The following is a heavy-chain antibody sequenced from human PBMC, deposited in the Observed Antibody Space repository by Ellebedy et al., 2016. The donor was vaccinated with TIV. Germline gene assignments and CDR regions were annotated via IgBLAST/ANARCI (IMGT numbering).Heavy chain of an antibody. V-gene: IGHV3-23*01. CDR3: AKDQVGGDGRWVFDI. CDR2: ISHTGSRT. D-gene: IGHD3-16*01. CDR1: GFTFSSYA. J-gene: IGHJ3*02. Sequence: GESLKISCAASGFTFSSYAMSWVRQAPGKGLEWVSTISHTGSRTYYANSVEGRFIISRDNSKNTLYLQMNSLRAEDTAIYYCAKDQVGGDGRWVFDIWGQGTMVTVSA.